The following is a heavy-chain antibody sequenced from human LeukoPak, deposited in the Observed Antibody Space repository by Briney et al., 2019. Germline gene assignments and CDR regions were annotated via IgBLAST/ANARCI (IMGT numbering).Heavy chain of an antibody. V-gene: IGHV4-59*08. Sequence: SETLSLTCTVSGGSTSSYYWSWIRQPPGKGLEWIGYTSYSGSTNYSPSLKSRVTISVDTSKKQFSLRLSSVTAADTAVYYCGRLSYDTTGYWPDYFDYWGQGTLVTVPS. CDR2: TSYSGST. J-gene: IGHJ4*02. D-gene: IGHD3-22*01. CDR1: GGSTSSYY. CDR3: GRLSYDTTGYWPDYFDY.